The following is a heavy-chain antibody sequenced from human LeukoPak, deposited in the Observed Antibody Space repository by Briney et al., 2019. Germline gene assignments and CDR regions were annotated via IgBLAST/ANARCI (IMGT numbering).Heavy chain of an antibody. D-gene: IGHD6-13*01. V-gene: IGHV1-18*01. Sequence: GASVKVSCKASGYTFTSYGISWVRQAPGQGLEWMGWISAYNGNTNYAQKLQGRVTMTTDTSTSTAYMELRSLRSDDTAVYYCARDLVVAAAGNGINWFDPWGQGTLVTVSS. J-gene: IGHJ5*02. CDR1: GYTFTSYG. CDR2: ISAYNGNT. CDR3: ARDLVVAAAGNGINWFDP.